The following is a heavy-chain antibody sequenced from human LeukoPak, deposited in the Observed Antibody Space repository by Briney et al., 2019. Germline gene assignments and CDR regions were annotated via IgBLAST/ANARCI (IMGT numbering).Heavy chain of an antibody. J-gene: IGHJ5*02. CDR2: INHSGGT. D-gene: IGHD3-22*01. Sequence: SETLSLTCAVYGGSFSGYYWSWIRQPPGKGLEWIGEINHSGGTNYNPSLKSRVTISVDTSKNQFSLKLSSVTAADTAVYYCARHQTPHFYDSHFGPWGQGTPVTVSS. CDR3: ARHQTPHFYDSHFGP. CDR1: GGSFSGYY. V-gene: IGHV4-34*01.